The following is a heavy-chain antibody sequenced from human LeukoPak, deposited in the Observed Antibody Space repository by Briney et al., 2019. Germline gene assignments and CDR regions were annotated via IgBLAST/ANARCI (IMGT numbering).Heavy chain of an antibody. Sequence: ASVKVSCKASGYTFTSYGISWVRQAPGQGLEWMGIINPSGGSTSYAQKLQGRVTMTRDTSTSTVYMELSSLRSEDTAVYYCARGPRSSGWIEDPWGQGTLVTVSS. D-gene: IGHD6-19*01. CDR1: GYTFTSYG. J-gene: IGHJ5*02. CDR3: ARGPRSSGWIEDP. CDR2: INPSGGST. V-gene: IGHV1-46*04.